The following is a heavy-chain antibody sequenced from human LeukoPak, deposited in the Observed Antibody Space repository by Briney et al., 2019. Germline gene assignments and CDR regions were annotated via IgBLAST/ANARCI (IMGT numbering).Heavy chain of an antibody. CDR3: ARDRLLYYYDSGPTGHFHH. D-gene: IGHD3-22*01. CDR2: IKQDGSEK. Sequence: PGGSLRLSCAASGFTFSSYWMSWVRQAPGKGLEWVANIKQDGSEKYYVDSVKGRFTISRDNAKNSLYLQMSSLRADDTAVYYCARDRLLYYYDSGPTGHFHHWGQGTLVTVSS. CDR1: GFTFSSYW. V-gene: IGHV3-7*01. J-gene: IGHJ1*01.